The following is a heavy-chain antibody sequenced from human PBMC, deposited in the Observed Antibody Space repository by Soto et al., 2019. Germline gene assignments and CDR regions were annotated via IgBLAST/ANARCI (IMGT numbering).Heavy chain of an antibody. J-gene: IGHJ3*02. Sequence: QVQLVQSGAEGKKPGASVRVSCKASGYTFTSHDINWVRQATGKGLEWIGWVNPNSANTGYAQKFQGRVTMTRDASMTTAYLELTSLKSEDTAIYYCAREGLDGSFQDNSFDIWGQGTMVTVSS. CDR2: VNPNSANT. V-gene: IGHV1-8*01. CDR1: GYTFTSHD. CDR3: AREGLDGSFQDNSFDI. D-gene: IGHD2-15*01.